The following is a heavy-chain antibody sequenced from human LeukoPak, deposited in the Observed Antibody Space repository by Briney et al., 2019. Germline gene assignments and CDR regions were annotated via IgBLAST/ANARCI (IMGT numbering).Heavy chain of an antibody. J-gene: IGHJ3*01. D-gene: IGHD1-26*01. CDR1: GGSMSSSNW. Sequence: SGTLSLTCAVSGGSMSSSNWWSWVRQSPGKGLEWIGEIYHRGSTNYTPSLKSRATIFVDKSRNQFSLRLNSVTAADTALYYCARDWVGDGGRKGFDVWGQGTMVTVSS. CDR2: IYHRGST. CDR3: ARDWVGDGGRKGFDV. V-gene: IGHV4-4*02.